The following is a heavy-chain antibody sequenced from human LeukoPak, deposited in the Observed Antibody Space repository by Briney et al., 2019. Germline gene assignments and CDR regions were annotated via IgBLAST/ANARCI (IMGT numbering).Heavy chain of an antibody. D-gene: IGHD3-16*02. CDR2: IIPIFGTA. J-gene: IGHJ4*02. CDR3: ARDSVWGSYRYDY. CDR1: GGTFSSYA. Sequence: SVKVSCKASGGTFSSYAISWVRQAPGQGLEWMGGIIPIFGTANYAQKFQGRITISTDESTSTAYMELSSLRSEDTAVYYCARDSVWGSYRYDYWGQGTLVTVSS. V-gene: IGHV1-69*05.